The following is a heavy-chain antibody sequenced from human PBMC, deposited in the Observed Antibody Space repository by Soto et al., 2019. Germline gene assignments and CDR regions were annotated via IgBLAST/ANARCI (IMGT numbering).Heavy chain of an antibody. CDR2: IIPIFGTA. V-gene: IGHV1-69*13. CDR3: AKGVAALTYGMDV. CDR1: GGTCSSYA. Sequence: SVKVSCKASGGTCSSYAISWVRQAPGQGLEWMGGIIPIFGTANYAQKFQGRVTITADESTSTAYMELSSLRSEDTAVYYCAKGVAALTYGMDVCGQETTVTVSS. J-gene: IGHJ6*02. D-gene: IGHD2-15*01.